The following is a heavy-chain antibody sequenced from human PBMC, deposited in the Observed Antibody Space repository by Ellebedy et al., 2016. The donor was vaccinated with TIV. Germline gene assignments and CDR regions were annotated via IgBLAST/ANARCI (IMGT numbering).Heavy chain of an antibody. CDR3: ARVVGGSPRGLHSSSELETTDHYYIMDV. CDR1: GGPISSHY. V-gene: IGHV4-59*11. Sequence: MPGGSLRLSCTVSGGPISSHYWTWIPQSPGKGLEWIGSVSYSGRPNYNPSLTRRVTLSVDPSKNRFSLRLSSVTAADKDVYYCARVVGGSPRGLHSSSELETTDHYYIMDVWGQGTKVTVSS. J-gene: IGHJ6*02. D-gene: IGHD6-13*01. CDR2: VSYSGRP.